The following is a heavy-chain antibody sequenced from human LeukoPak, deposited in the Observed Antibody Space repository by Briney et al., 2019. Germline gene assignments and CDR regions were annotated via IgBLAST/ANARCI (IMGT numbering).Heavy chain of an antibody. CDR1: GGSISRYY. CDR3: ARYCGSPSCYVTGGFDY. V-gene: IGHV4-59*01. J-gene: IGHJ4*02. Sequence: SETLSLTCTVSGGSISRYYWSWIRQPPGKGLEWIWYIYYRGSTNYNPSLKSRVTISVDTSKNQFSLKLSSVTAADTAVYYCARYCGSPSCYVTGGFDYWGQGTLVTVSS. D-gene: IGHD2-2*01. CDR2: IYYRGST.